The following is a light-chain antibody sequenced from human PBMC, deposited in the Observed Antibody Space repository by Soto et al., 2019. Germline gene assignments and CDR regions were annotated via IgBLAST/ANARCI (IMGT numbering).Light chain of an antibody. J-gene: IGLJ2*01. CDR3: GTWDSSLSAVV. V-gene: IGLV1-51*01. CDR1: SSSIENNY. Sequence: QSVLTQPTSVSAAPGQKVTISCSGSSSSIENNYVSWYQQLPGTAPKLLIYDNNKRPSGIPDRFSGSKSGTSATLGITGLQTGDEADYYCGTWDSSLSAVVFGGGTKLTVL. CDR2: DNN.